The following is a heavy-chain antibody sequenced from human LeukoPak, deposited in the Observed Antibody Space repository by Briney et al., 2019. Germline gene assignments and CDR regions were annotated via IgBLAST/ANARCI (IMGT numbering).Heavy chain of an antibody. Sequence: PGGSLRLSCAASGFSFSNYRMHWVRHAPGKGLVWVTRMNSDGSATYYADSVQGRFTISRDNAKNTLYLQMNSLRAEDTAMYFCAKGPNYFDSWGQGTLVTVSS. CDR2: MNSDGSAT. V-gene: IGHV3-74*01. CDR1: GFSFSNYR. CDR3: AKGPNYFDS. J-gene: IGHJ4*02.